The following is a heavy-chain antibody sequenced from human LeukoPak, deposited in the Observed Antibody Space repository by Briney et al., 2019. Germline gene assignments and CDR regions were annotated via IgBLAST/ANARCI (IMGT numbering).Heavy chain of an antibody. D-gene: IGHD3-16*01. CDR3: ARKVGDYVWGSSTCYVDY. Sequence: SETLSLTRAVYGGSFSGYYWSWIRHPPGKGLEWIGEINHSGSTNYNPSLKSRVTISVDTSKNQFSLKLSSATAAVTAVYYCARKVGDYVWGSSTCYVDYWGQGTLVTVSS. V-gene: IGHV4-34*01. J-gene: IGHJ4*02. CDR1: GGSFSGYY. CDR2: INHSGST.